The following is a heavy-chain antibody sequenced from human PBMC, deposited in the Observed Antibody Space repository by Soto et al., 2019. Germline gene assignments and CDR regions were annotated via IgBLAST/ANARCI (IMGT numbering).Heavy chain of an antibody. V-gene: IGHV3-74*01. CDR2: VSSDGSST. J-gene: IGHJ4*02. Sequence: EVQLVESGGGLVQPGESLRLSCAASGFTFSSYWMHWIRQAPGKGLVWVSRVSSDGSSTVYATSVKGRLTISRDNAKNTRYLQMNSLSDEATAVYYCARWLPNCSSFDSWGQGTLVTVSS. CDR1: GFTFSSYW. D-gene: IGHD5-12*01. CDR3: ARWLPNCSSFDS.